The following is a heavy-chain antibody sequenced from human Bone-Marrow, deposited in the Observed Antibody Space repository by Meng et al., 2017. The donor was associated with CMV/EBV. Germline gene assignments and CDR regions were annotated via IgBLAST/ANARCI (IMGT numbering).Heavy chain of an antibody. Sequence: SLKISCAASVFTFDDYAMHWVRQAPGKGLEWVSGISWNSGSIGYADSVKGRFTISRDNAKNSLYLQMNSLRAEDTALYYCAKVGYCSSTSCYVGAFDIWGQGTMVTVSS. D-gene: IGHD2-2*01. CDR1: VFTFDDYA. V-gene: IGHV3-9*01. J-gene: IGHJ3*02. CDR3: AKVGYCSSTSCYVGAFDI. CDR2: ISWNSGSI.